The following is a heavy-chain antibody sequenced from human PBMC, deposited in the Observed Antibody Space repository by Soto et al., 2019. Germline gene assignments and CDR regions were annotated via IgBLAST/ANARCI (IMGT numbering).Heavy chain of an antibody. Sequence: EVKLVESGGGLVKPGGSLRLSCAASGFIFSSYRMNWVRQAPGKGLEWISSISTNSRYIYYADSVEGRFTVSRDNSNNSLYLQMDNLRAEDTAVYYCASKQVIGHYYGLDVWGQGTTVTVSS. CDR3: ASKQVIGHYYGLDV. J-gene: IGHJ6*02. CDR2: ISTNSRYI. CDR1: GFIFSSYR. V-gene: IGHV3-21*01. D-gene: IGHD6-13*01.